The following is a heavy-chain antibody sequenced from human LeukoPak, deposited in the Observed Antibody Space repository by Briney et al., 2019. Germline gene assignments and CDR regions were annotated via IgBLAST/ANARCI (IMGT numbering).Heavy chain of an antibody. Sequence: PSETLSLTCTVSGGSVSSGSYYWGWIRQPPGKGLEWIGYIYYSGSTNYNPSLKSRVTIPVDTSKNQFSLKLGSVTAADTAVYYCAREVVPAAVGYNWFDPWGQGTLVTVSS. V-gene: IGHV4-61*01. D-gene: IGHD2-2*01. CDR3: AREVVPAAVGYNWFDP. CDR2: IYYSGST. J-gene: IGHJ5*02. CDR1: GGSVSSGSYY.